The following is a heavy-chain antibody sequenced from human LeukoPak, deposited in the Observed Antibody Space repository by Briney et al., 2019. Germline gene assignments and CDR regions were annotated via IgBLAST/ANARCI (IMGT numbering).Heavy chain of an antibody. CDR1: GGSFSGYY. V-gene: IGHV4-34*01. CDR3: ASSCSGGSCSTPTRLDY. CDR2: INHSGST. J-gene: IGHJ4*02. D-gene: IGHD2-15*01. Sequence: SETLSLTCAVYGGSFSGYYWSWIRQPPGKGLEWIGEINHSGSTNYNPSLKSRVTISVDTSRNQFSLKLSSVTAADTAVYYCASSCSGGSCSTPTRLDYWGQGTLVTVSS.